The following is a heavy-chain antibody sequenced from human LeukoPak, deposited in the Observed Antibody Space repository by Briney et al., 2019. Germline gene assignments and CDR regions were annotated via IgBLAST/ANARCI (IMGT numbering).Heavy chain of an antibody. J-gene: IGHJ4*02. CDR2: LHYSGST. CDR1: GGSISSYY. V-gene: IGHV4-59*01. Sequence: SETLSLTCTVSGGSISSYYWSWIRQPPGKGLDWIGYLHYSGSTSYNPSLRSRVTISVDTSKNQFSLKLSSVTAADTAVYYCARYEAGGSALDSWGQGTLVTVSS. D-gene: IGHD2-15*01. CDR3: ARYEAGGSALDS.